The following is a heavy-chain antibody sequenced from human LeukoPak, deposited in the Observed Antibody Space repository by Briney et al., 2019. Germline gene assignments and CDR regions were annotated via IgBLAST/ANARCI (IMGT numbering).Heavy chain of an antibody. J-gene: IGHJ6*03. Sequence: PGGSLRLSCAASGFTVSSNYMSWVRQAPGKGLEWVSVIYSGGSTYYADSVKGRFTISRDNSKNTLYLQMNSLRAEDTAVYYCARGVSPYYYYYYMDVWGKGTTVTISS. D-gene: IGHD4-23*01. CDR3: ARGVSPYYYYYYMDV. V-gene: IGHV3-53*01. CDR1: GFTVSSNY. CDR2: IYSGGST.